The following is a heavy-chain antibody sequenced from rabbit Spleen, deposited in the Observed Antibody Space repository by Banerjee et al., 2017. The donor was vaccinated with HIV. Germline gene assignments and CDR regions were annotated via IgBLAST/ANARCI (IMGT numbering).Heavy chain of an antibody. D-gene: IGHD2-1*01. CDR3: ARGAWSNDCMNL. J-gene: IGHJ4*01. V-gene: IGHV1S40*01. Sequence: QSLEESGGDLVKPGASLTLTCTASGFTLSSYYMCWVRQAPGKGLEWIACIDAGSYGSTYYASWAKGRFTISKTSSTTLSLQMTSLTAADTATYFCARGAWSNDCMNLWGPGTLVTVS. CDR1: GFTLSSYY. CDR2: IDAGSYGST.